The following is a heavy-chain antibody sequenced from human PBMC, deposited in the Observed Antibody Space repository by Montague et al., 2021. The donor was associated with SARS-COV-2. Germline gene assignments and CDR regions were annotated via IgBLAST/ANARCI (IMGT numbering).Heavy chain of an antibody. V-gene: IGHV4-34*01. CDR1: GGSISSYY. D-gene: IGHD2-2*01. CDR2: INHSGST. CDR3: ARARQDVVVPALGIGAYYYYYYMDV. J-gene: IGHJ6*03. Sequence: SETLSLTRTVSGGSISSYYWSWIRQPPGKGLEWIGEINHSGSTNYNPSLKSRVTISVDTSKNQFSLKLSSVTAADTAVYYCARARQDVVVPALGIGAYYYYYYMDVWGKGTTVTVSS.